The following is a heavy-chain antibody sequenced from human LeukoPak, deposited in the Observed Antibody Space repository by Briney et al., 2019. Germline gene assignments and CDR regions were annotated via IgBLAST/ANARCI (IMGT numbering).Heavy chain of an antibody. J-gene: IGHJ4*02. CDR1: GFTVRDNY. D-gene: IGHD6-19*01. V-gene: IGHV3-66*01. CDR2: IYTGGTI. CDR3: ARDAPRHQQWLVI. Sequence: GGSLRLSCAASGFTVRDNYISWARQAPGKGLEWVSVIYTGGTILYADSVKGRFTISRDSSQNTLYLHMTSLRAEDTAVYYCARDAPRHQQWLVIWGQGTQVTVSS.